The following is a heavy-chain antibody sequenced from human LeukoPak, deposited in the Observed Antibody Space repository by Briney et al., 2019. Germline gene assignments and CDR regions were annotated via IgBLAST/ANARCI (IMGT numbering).Heavy chain of an antibody. D-gene: IGHD1-26*01. V-gene: IGHV4-39*01. CDR3: ARRGSMGGFSVGAFDI. Sequence: PGGSLRLSCAASGFTFSGYEMNWVRQAPGKGLEWIGSINYSGKTYYNPSLTSRVSISADTSMIQFSLKLSSVTAADTAVYYCARRGSMGGFSVGAFDIWGQGTMVTVSS. CDR1: GFTFSGYE. J-gene: IGHJ3*02. CDR2: INYSGKT.